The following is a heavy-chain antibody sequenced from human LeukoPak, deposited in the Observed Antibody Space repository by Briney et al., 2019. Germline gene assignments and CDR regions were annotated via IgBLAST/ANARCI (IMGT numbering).Heavy chain of an antibody. V-gene: IGHV3-21*01. D-gene: IGHD2-2*01. CDR2: ISSSSSYI. J-gene: IGHJ4*02. CDR1: GFTFRSYS. CDR3: ARGVYCSSTSCCIDY. Sequence: GGSLRLSCAASGFTFRSYSMNWVRQAPGKGLEWVSSISSSSSYIYYADSVKGRFTISRDNAKNSLYLQMNSLRAEDTAVYYCARGVYCSSTSCCIDYWGQGTLVTVSS.